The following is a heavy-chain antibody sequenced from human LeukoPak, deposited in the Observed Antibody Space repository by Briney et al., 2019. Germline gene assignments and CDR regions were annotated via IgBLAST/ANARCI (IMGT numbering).Heavy chain of an antibody. CDR1: GGSISSGSYY. CDR3: ARRSDFWSGYRKDAFDI. J-gene: IGHJ3*02. Sequence: SETLSLTCTVSGGSISSGSYYWSWIRQPAGKGLEWIGRIYTSGSTNYNPSLKSRVTISVDTSKNQFSLKLSSVTAADTAVYYCARRSDFWSGYRKDAFDIWGQGTMVTVSS. V-gene: IGHV4-61*02. CDR2: IYTSGST. D-gene: IGHD3-3*01.